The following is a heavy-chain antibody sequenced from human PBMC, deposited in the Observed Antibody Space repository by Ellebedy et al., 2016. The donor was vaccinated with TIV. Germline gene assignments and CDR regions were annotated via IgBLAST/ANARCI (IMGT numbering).Heavy chain of an antibody. V-gene: IGHV3-7*03. J-gene: IGHJ5*02. CDR3: AAGIAAAATSPGP. D-gene: IGHD6-13*01. Sequence: PGGSLRLSCVASGFTSSTYEIHWVRQAPGKGLEWVANIKQDGSYRSYVDSVKGRFTISRDNAENSLYLQMNSLRAEDTAVYYCAAGIAAAATSPGPWGQGTLVTVSS. CDR1: GFTSSTYE. CDR2: IKQDGSYR.